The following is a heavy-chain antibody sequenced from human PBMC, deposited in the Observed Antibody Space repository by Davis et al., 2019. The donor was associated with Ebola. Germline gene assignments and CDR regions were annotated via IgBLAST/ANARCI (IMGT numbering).Heavy chain of an antibody. V-gene: IGHV3-74*01. Sequence: GESLKISCSASGFTFSNYWMHWIRQAPGKGLVWVSRINSDGSSTSYADSVKGRFTISRDNAKNTLYLQMNSLRADDTAVYYCARDPLIIGDATTDSWGQGTLVTVSS. J-gene: IGHJ5*01. D-gene: IGHD2/OR15-2a*01. CDR3: ARDPLIIGDATTDS. CDR2: INSDGSST. CDR1: GFTFSNYW.